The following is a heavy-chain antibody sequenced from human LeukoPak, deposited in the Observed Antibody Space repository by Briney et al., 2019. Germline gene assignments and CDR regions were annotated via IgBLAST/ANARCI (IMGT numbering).Heavy chain of an antibody. V-gene: IGHV4-59*01. Sequence: SETLSLTCTVSGGSISSYYWSWIRQPPGKGLEWIGYIYYTGSTGSNPSLKSRVTISIDTSKNQFSLRLSSLTAADTAVYYCARGHSSGYSQGGGWFDPWGQGTLVTVSS. J-gene: IGHJ5*02. CDR1: GGSISSYY. CDR3: ARGHSSGYSQGGGWFDP. CDR2: IYYTGST. D-gene: IGHD3-22*01.